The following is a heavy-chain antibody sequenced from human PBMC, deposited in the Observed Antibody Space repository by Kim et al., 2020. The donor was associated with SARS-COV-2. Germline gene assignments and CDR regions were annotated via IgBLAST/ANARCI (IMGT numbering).Heavy chain of an antibody. J-gene: IGHJ6*02. CDR3: ATKYGDPKYYYYYYGMDV. CDR2: ISGSGGST. Sequence: GGSLRLSCAASGFTFSSYAMSWVRQAPGKGLEWVSAISGSGGSTYYADSVKGRFTISRDNSKNTLYLQMNSLRAEDTAVYYCATKYGDPKYYYYYYGMDVWGQGTTVTVSS. CDR1: GFTFSSYA. D-gene: IGHD4-17*01. V-gene: IGHV3-23*01.